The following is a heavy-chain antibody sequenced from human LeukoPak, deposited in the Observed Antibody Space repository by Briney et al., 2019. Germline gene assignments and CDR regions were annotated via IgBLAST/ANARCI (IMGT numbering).Heavy chain of an antibody. Sequence: PSETLSLTCTVSGGSISSYYWSWIRQPPGKGLEWIGYIYYSGTTNYNPSLKSRVTIAVDTSKNQFSLKLSSVTAADTAVYYCARGVYIAAAQYGYWGQGTLVSVSS. V-gene: IGHV4-59*01. J-gene: IGHJ4*02. CDR3: ARGVYIAAAQYGY. CDR1: GGSISSYY. D-gene: IGHD6-13*01. CDR2: IYYSGTT.